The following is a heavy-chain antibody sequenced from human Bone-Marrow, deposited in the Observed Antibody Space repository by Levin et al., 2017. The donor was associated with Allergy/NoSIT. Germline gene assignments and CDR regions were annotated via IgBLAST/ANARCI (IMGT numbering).Heavy chain of an antibody. CDR1: GFTFSSYS. D-gene: IGHD4-23*01. CDR2: ITTGSNIK. J-gene: IGHJ4*02. CDR3: VRDFYYGGNYETGPYFDY. V-gene: IGHV3-48*02. Sequence: QAGGSLRLSCAASGFTFSSYSMNWVRQAPGKGLEWVSYITTGSNIKNYADSVKGRFTISRDNAKNSLYLQMNSLRDEDTSTYYCVRDFYYGGNYETGPYFDYWGQGTLVTVSS.